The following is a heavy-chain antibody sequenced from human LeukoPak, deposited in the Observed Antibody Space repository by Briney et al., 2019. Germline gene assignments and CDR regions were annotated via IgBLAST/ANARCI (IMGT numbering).Heavy chain of an antibody. D-gene: IGHD2-2*01. Sequence: PSETLFLTCAVSGNSISSNNRWNWVRQSPGKGLEWIGEFYHGGTTNYSPSLKSRVTISVDKSKNEFSLRLTSVTAADTAVYYCARAGYASLIDYWGQGTLVIVSS. V-gene: IGHV4-4*02. CDR3: ARAGYASLIDY. CDR2: FYHGGTT. CDR1: GNSISSNNR. J-gene: IGHJ4*02.